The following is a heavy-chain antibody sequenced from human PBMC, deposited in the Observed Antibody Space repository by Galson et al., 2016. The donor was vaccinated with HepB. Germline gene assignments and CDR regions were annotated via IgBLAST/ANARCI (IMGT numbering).Heavy chain of an antibody. CDR2: ISPYNGNT. J-gene: IGHJ4*02. CDR3: ARDSPFSGSYFPFDS. Sequence: SVKVSCKASGYTFTSYGISWVRQAPGQGLEWMGWISPYNGNTNYAQKFQGRVTMTTDTSTSTAYMELRSLRSDDTAVYYCARDSPFSGSYFPFDSWGQGTLVTVSS. CDR1: GYTFTSYG. V-gene: IGHV1-18*01. D-gene: IGHD1-26*01.